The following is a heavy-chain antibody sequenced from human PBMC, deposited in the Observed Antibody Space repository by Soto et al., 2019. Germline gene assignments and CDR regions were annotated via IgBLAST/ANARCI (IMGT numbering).Heavy chain of an antibody. CDR2: VTGSGGST. CDR3: AKSDYVWVMKSSYYFDY. J-gene: IGHJ4*02. D-gene: IGHD3-16*01. Sequence: EVQLLESGGASVQPGGSLRLSCAASGFIFGNYAMTWVRQAPGKGLEWVSAVTGSGGSTYYADSVKGRFSISRNNSKNTLHLQINARRAEDTSVYYCAKSDYVWVMKSSYYFDYWGQGTLVTVSS. CDR1: GFIFGNYA. V-gene: IGHV3-23*01.